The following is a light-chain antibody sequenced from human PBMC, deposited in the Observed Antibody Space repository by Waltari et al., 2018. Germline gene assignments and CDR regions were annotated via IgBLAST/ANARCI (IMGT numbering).Light chain of an antibody. V-gene: IGKV2-30*02. J-gene: IGKJ1*01. CDR3: MQATQWPLT. CDR1: QSLVHSDGMTY. Sequence: DVVMTQSPLSLPVTLGRPATISCRSSQSLVHSDGMTYLNGLQQRPGQHPRRLIYKVFNLDSGVPDRFSGSGSGTDFTLKISRVEAEDVGAYYCMQATQWPLTFGQGTKVEIK. CDR2: KVF.